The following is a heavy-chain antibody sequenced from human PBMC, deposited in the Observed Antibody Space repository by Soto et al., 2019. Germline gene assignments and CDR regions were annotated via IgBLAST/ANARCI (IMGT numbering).Heavy chain of an antibody. CDR3: ARSQRDGVVVVAATPPPFDY. CDR2: IYYSGST. D-gene: IGHD2-15*01. J-gene: IGHJ4*02. Sequence: QVQLQESGPGLVKPSQTLSLTCTVSGGSISSGGYYWSWIRQHPGKGLEWIGYIYYSGSTYYNPSLKSRVTISVDTSKNQFSLKLSSVTAADTAVYYCARSQRDGVVVVAATPPPFDYWGQGTLGTVSS. V-gene: IGHV4-31*03. CDR1: GGSISSGGYY.